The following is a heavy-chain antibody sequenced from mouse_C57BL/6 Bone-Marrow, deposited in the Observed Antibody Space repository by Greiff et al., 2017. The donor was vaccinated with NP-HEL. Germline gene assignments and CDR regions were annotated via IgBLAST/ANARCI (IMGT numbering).Heavy chain of an antibody. CDR3: ARRELRAVRGDY. Sequence: EVQLQQSGPELVKPGASVKIPCKASGYTFTDYNMDWVKQSHGKSLEWIGDINPNNGGTIYNQKFKGKATLTVDKSSSTAYMELRSLTSEDTAVYYRARRELRAVRGDYWGQGTSVTVSS. V-gene: IGHV1-18*01. CDR1: GYTFTDYN. CDR2: INPNNGGT. D-gene: IGHD3-3*01. J-gene: IGHJ4*01.